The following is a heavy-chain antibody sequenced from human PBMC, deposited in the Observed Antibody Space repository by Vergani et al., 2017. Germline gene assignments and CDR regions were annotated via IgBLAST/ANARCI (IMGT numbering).Heavy chain of an antibody. Sequence: QVQLQQWGAGLLKPSETLSLTCAVYGGSFSGYYWSWIRQPPGKGLEWIGEINHSGSTNYNPSLKSRVTISVDTSKNQFSLKLSSVTAADTAVYYCARSRPWGYLHYYYYYYMDVWGKGTTVTVSS. V-gene: IGHV4-34*01. CDR2: INHSGST. J-gene: IGHJ6*03. D-gene: IGHD3-16*01. CDR1: GGSFSGYY. CDR3: ARSRPWGYLHYYYYYYMDV.